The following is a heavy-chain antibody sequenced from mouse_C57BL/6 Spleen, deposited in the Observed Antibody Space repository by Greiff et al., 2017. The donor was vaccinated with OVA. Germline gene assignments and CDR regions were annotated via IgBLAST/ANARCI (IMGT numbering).Heavy chain of an antibody. D-gene: IGHD2-2*01. CDR2: IWSGGST. V-gene: IGHV2-2*01. J-gene: IGHJ3*01. Sequence: QVQLQQSGPGLVQPSQCLSITCTVSGFSLTSYGVHWVRQSPGKGLEWLGVIWSGGSTDYNAAFISRLSISKDNSKSQVFFKMNSLQADDTAIYYCAREDGYDEVFAYWGQGTLVTVSA. CDR3: AREDGYDEVFAY. CDR1: GFSLTSYG.